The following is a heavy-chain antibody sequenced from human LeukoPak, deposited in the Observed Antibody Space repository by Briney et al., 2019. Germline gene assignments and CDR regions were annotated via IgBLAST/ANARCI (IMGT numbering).Heavy chain of an antibody. CDR2: IYYSGRT. J-gene: IGHJ4*02. CDR1: GGSISSSSHY. D-gene: IGHD2-15*01. Sequence: SETLSLTCTVSGGSISSSSHYWGWIRQPPGKGLEWIGSIYYSGRTYYNPSLKSRVTISVDTSRNQFSLKLSSVTAADTAVYYCARWYCSGGTCFHLDDWGQGTLVTVSS. CDR3: ARWYCSGGTCFHLDD. V-gene: IGHV4-39*01.